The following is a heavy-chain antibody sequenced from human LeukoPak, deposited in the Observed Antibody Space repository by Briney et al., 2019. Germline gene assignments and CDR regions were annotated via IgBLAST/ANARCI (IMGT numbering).Heavy chain of an antibody. CDR2: IYHSGST. Sequence: PSETLSLTCTVSGYSISSGYYWGWIRRPPGKGLEWIGSIYHSGSTYYNPSLKSRVTISVDTSKNQFSLKLSSVTAADTAVYYCARAIAAAGAYYYYYMDVWGKGTTVTVSS. J-gene: IGHJ6*03. D-gene: IGHD6-13*01. CDR1: GYSISSGYY. V-gene: IGHV4-38-2*02. CDR3: ARAIAAAGAYYYYYMDV.